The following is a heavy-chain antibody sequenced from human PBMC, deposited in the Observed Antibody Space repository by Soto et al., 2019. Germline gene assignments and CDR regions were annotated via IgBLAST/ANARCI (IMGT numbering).Heavy chain of an antibody. J-gene: IGHJ3*02. CDR1: GGSISSYY. D-gene: IGHD3-22*01. Sequence: SETLSLTCTVSGGSISSYYWSWIRQPPGKGLEWIGYIYYSGNTNYNPSLKSRVTISVDTSKNQFSLKLSSVTAADTAVYYCARGLISGYYLYVVFNIWGQGKMVTVS. CDR2: IYYSGNT. V-gene: IGHV4-59*01. CDR3: ARGLISGYYLYVVFNI.